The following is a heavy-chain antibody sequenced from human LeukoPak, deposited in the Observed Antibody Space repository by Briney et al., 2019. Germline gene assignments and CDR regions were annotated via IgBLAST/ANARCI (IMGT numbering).Heavy chain of an antibody. V-gene: IGHV4-39*01. CDR3: ARRILYSGSYLI. CDR1: GGSISSSSYY. D-gene: IGHD1-26*01. J-gene: IGHJ3*02. Sequence: SETLSLTCTVSGGSISSSSYYWGWIRQPPGKGLEWIGSIYYSGRTYYNPSLKRRVTISVDTSKNQFSLKLSSVTAADTAVYYCARRILYSGSYLIWGQGTMVTVSS. CDR2: IYYSGRT.